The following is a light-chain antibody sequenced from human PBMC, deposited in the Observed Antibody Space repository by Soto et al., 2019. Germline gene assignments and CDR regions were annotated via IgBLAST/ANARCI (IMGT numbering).Light chain of an antibody. CDR3: AGWYDGLDAWM. CDR1: RSNIGSNS. CDR2: GSN. J-gene: IGLJ7*01. Sequence: QSVLTQSPSASGTPGPRVTMSFSGRRSNIGSNSVSWYQQIPGTVTKLLIYGSNERPLGVPDRFSGSKSGTSASLAISRLQADDEAHSYCAGWYDGLDAWMFGGGTQLTV. V-gene: IGLV1-44*01.